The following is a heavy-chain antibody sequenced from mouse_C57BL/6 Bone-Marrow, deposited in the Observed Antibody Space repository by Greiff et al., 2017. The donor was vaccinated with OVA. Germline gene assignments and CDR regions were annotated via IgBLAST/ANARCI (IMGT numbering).Heavy chain of an antibody. CDR2: ISPGHSDT. CDR3: TKYGYDRAWFAY. D-gene: IGHD2-2*01. Sequence: EVKLKESGTVLARPGASVKMSCKTSGYTFTSYWMHWVKQRPGQGLESIGAISPGHSDTSYNQKFKGKAKLTAVTSASTAYMELSSLTNEDSAVYYCTKYGYDRAWFAYWGQGTLVTVSA. J-gene: IGHJ3*01. CDR1: GYTFTSYW. V-gene: IGHV1-5*01.